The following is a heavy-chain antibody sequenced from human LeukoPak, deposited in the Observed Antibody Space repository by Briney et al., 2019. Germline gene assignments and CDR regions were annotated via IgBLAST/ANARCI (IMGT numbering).Heavy chain of an antibody. D-gene: IGHD1-26*01. CDR3: ASLYSGSYSSDY. CDR2: IIPIFGTA. Sequence: GASVKVSCKASGGTFSSYAISWVRQAPGQGLEWMGGIIPIFGTANYAQKFQGRVTITTDESTSTAYMEPSSLRSEDTAVYYCASLYSGSYSSDYWGTGTLVTVSS. CDR1: GGTFSSYA. V-gene: IGHV1-69*05. J-gene: IGHJ4*02.